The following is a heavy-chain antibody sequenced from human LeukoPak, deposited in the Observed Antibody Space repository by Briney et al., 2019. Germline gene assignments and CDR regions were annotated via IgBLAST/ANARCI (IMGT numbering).Heavy chain of an antibody. Sequence: GESLKISCKGSGYSFSSYWTAWVRQMPGKGLEWMGVIFPGDSDTRYSPSFQGQVTISADKSISTAYLQWSSLKASDTAMYYCAREREYWGQGTLVTVSS. CDR1: GYSFSSYW. CDR3: AREREY. J-gene: IGHJ4*02. CDR2: IFPGDSDT. D-gene: IGHD6-6*01. V-gene: IGHV5-51*01.